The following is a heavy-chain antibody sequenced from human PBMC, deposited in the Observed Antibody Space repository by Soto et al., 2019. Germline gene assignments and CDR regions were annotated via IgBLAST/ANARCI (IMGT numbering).Heavy chain of an antibody. V-gene: IGHV3-23*01. CDR2: ISGSDDNT. D-gene: IGHD2-21*02. J-gene: IGHJ4*02. CDR1: GFTFSIHA. Sequence: PGRSLRLSCAASGFTFSIHAMSWVRQAPGKGLEWVSGISGSDDNTYDADSVKGRFTISRDNSKNTLYLQMNSLRAEDTAVYYCARDFSTQTAPFDYWGQGTLVTVSS. CDR3: ARDFSTQTAPFDY.